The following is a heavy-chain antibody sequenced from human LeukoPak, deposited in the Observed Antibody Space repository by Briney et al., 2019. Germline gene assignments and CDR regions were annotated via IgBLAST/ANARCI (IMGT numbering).Heavy chain of an antibody. Sequence: PGGSLRLSCVASGFTFSSYWMHWVRQDPRKGLVWVSRINGDGRNINYADSVRGRFTISRDNSKNTLYLQMNSLRAEDTAVYYCAKGTSIAALSIWMSDDWFDPWGQGTLVTVSS. CDR1: GFTFSSYW. J-gene: IGHJ5*02. CDR3: AKGTSIAALSIWMSDDWFDP. D-gene: IGHD6-6*01. V-gene: IGHV3-74*01. CDR2: INGDGRNI.